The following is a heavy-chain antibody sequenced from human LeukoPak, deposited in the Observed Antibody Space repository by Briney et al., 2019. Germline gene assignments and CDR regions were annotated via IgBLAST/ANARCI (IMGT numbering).Heavy chain of an antibody. Sequence: GGSLRLSCAASGFTFSSYSMNWVRQAPGKGLEWVSDISSSSSTIYYADSVKGRFTISRDNAKNSLYLQMNSLRAEDTAVYYCARSGYCSSTSCTDDYYYGMDVWGQGTTVTVSS. CDR2: ISSSSSTI. J-gene: IGHJ6*02. D-gene: IGHD2-2*01. V-gene: IGHV3-48*01. CDR3: ARSGYCSSTSCTDDYYYGMDV. CDR1: GFTFSSYS.